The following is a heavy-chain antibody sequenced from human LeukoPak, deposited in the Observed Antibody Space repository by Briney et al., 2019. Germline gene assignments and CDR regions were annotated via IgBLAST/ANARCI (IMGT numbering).Heavy chain of an antibody. J-gene: IGHJ5*02. CDR3: ARHSGSGSLSRPFDP. V-gene: IGHV4-39*01. CDR2: IYYTGST. D-gene: IGHD3-10*01. Sequence: PSETLSLTCSVSGASVSSGSSYWGWLRQSPGKGLEWIATIYYTGSTYYDPSLKSRVSISIDTSNNQFSLNVKSVSAADTAVYYCARHSGSGSLSRPFDPWGQGTLVTVTS. CDR1: GASVSSGSSY.